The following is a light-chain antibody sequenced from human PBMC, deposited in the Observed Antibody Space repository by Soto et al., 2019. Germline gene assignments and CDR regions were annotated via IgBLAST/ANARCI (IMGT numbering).Light chain of an antibody. J-gene: IGKJ1*01. V-gene: IGKV1D-16*01. CDR3: QHYHAYPWT. CDR2: AAS. CDR1: QDISSW. Sequence: DIQMTQSPSSVSASVGDRVTITCRASQDISSWIVWYQQKPEKAPKSLIYAASTLKSGVPSRFSGSGSGTNFALTIGSLQPEDFATHYCQHYHAYPWTFGQGTRVEIK.